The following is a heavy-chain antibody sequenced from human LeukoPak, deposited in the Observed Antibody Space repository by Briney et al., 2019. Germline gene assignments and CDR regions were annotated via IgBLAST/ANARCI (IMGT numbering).Heavy chain of an antibody. CDR1: GGSISSYY. D-gene: IGHD3-3*01. CDR3: ARGGWSAFDI. CDR2: IYYSGTT. Sequence: SETLSLTCTVSGGSISSYYWSWIRQPPGKGLEWIGYIYYSGTTNYNPYLKSRVTISVDTSKNQFSMKLRSVTAADTAVYYCARGGWSAFDIWGQGTLVTVSS. J-gene: IGHJ4*02. V-gene: IGHV4-59*01.